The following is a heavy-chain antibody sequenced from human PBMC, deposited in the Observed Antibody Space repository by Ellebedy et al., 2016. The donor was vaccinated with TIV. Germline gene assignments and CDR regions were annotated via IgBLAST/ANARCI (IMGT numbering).Heavy chain of an antibody. CDR1: GFTFSSYW. D-gene: IGHD3-22*01. CDR2: IKQDGSEK. V-gene: IGHV3-7*01. J-gene: IGHJ3*02. Sequence: GGSLRLXCAASGFTFSSYWMSWVRQAPGKGLEWVANIKQDGSEKYYVDSVKGRFTISRDNAKNSLYLQMNSLRAEDTAVYYCARDVLDDSSGYYYGNDAFDIWGQGTMVTVSS. CDR3: ARDVLDDSSGYYYGNDAFDI.